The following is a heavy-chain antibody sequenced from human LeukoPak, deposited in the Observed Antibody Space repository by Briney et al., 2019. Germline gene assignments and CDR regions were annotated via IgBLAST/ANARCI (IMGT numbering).Heavy chain of an antibody. CDR2: ISSVGDTI. D-gene: IGHD3-10*01. V-gene: IGHV3-48*03. CDR3: AGEIGPYYGSGDFPE. J-gene: IGHJ4*02. CDR1: GFTFSSYQ. Sequence: GGSLRLSCAASGFTFSSYQMNWVRQAPGKGLEWVSYISSVGDTIYYADSVKGRFTISRDNAKNSLYLQMNSLRAEDTAVYYCAGEIGPYYGSGDFPEWGQGTLGNVS.